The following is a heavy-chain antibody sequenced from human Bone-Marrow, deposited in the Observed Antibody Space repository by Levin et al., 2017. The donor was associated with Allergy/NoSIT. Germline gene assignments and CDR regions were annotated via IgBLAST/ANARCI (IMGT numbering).Heavy chain of an antibody. J-gene: IGHJ6*02. Sequence: GESLKISCAASGFTFSSYDMHWVRHATGKGLEWVSAIGTAGDTYYPGSVKGRFTISRESAKNSLYLQMNSLRAGDTAVYYCARSDEGGMDVWGQGTTDSVSS. CDR2: IGTAGDT. CDR3: ARSDEGGMDV. V-gene: IGHV3-13*01. CDR1: GFTFSSYD.